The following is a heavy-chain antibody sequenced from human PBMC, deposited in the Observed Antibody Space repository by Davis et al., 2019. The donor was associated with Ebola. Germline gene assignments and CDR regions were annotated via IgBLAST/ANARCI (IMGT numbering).Heavy chain of an antibody. V-gene: IGHV6-1*01. Sequence: HSQTLSLTCAISGDSVSGSSGAWNWIRQSPSRGLEWLGRTYYNSKWYNDYAISVKSRITVNPDTSKNQFSLLLNSVTPEDTAIYYCTRGWFRSGMDVWGQGTTITVSS. D-gene: IGHD6-19*01. J-gene: IGHJ6*02. CDR2: TYYNSKWYN. CDR3: TRGWFRSGMDV. CDR1: GDSVSGSSGA.